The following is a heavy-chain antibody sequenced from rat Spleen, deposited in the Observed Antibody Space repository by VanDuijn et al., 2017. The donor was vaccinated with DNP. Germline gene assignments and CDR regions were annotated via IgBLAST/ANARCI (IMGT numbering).Heavy chain of an antibody. CDR2: ISYSGST. CDR3: ARWTRYFDS. CDR1: GYSITTNF. J-gene: IGHJ2*01. V-gene: IGHV3-1*01. Sequence: EVQLQESGSGLVKPSQSLSLTCSVTGYSITTNFWGWIRKFPGNKMEYIGHISYSGSTNYNPSLKSRISIPRDTSKNHFFLQLNSVTTEDTATYYCARWTRYFDSWGQGVLVTVSS. D-gene: IGHD1-7*01.